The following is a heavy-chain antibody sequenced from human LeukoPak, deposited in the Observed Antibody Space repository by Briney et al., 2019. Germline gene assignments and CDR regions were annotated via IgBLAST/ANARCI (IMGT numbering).Heavy chain of an antibody. J-gene: IGHJ3*02. CDR1: GYTFTAYY. CDR3: GRPQATMEAFEI. V-gene: IGHV1-2*02. CDR2: INPNSGGT. Sequence: ASVKVSCKASGYTFTAYYMHWVRQAPGQGLEWMGWINPNSGGTKYAQKFQGRVTMTRDTSIRTAYMELSSLRSGDTAVYYCGRPQATMEAFEIWGQGTMVTVSS. D-gene: IGHD4/OR15-4a*01.